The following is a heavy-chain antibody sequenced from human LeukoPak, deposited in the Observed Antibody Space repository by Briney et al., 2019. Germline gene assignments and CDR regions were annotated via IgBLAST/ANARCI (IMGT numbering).Heavy chain of an antibody. D-gene: IGHD3-16*01. J-gene: IGHJ5*02. V-gene: IGHV3-7*04. Sequence: PGGSLRLSCAASGFTFSSYWMSWVRQAPGKGLEWVANMNEDGSVKNYVVSVKGRFTISRDNAKSSLYLQMNSLRAEDTAVYYCAVDGGYNRFDPWGQGTLVTVSS. CDR3: AVDGGYNRFDP. CDR2: MNEDGSVK. CDR1: GFTFSSYW.